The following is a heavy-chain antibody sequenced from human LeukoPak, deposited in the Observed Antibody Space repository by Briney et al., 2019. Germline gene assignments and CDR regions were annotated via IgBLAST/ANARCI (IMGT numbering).Heavy chain of an antibody. J-gene: IGHJ3*02. V-gene: IGHV3-13*04. Sequence: GGSLRLSCAASGFTFSSYDMHWVRQGTGKGLEWVSAIGTAGDTYYPGSVKGRFTTSRENAKNSLYLQMNSLRVGDTAVYYRARGRGWGTFDIWGQGTMVTVSS. D-gene: IGHD3-10*01. CDR3: ARGRGWGTFDI. CDR1: GFTFSSYD. CDR2: IGTAGDT.